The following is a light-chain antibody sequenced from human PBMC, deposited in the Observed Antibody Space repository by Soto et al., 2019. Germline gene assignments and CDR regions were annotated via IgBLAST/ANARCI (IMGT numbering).Light chain of an antibody. V-gene: IGLV2-14*01. Sequence: QSVLAQPASVSGSFGQSITISCSGPNTDLGVYGYVSWYQHQPGKAPKLLIYDVNNRPSGISDRFSGSKSGDTASLTISGLQAEDEADYYCSSYAGSSNVFGTGTKVTVL. CDR1: NTDLGVYGY. J-gene: IGLJ1*01. CDR3: SSYAGSSNV. CDR2: DVN.